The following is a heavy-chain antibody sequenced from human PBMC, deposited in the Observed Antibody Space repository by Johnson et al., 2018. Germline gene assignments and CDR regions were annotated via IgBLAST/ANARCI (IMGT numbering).Heavy chain of an antibody. CDR1: GFTFDDYA. CDR2: ISWNSGSI. V-gene: IGHV3-9*01. J-gene: IGHJ3*02. Sequence: VQLVESGGGLVQPGRSLRLSCAASGFTFDDYAMHWVRQAPGKGLEWVSGISWNSGSIGYADSVKGRFTISRDNAKNSLYLQMNSLRAEDTAVFYWARDFIETAFDIWCQGTMVPVAS. CDR3: ARDFIETAFDI.